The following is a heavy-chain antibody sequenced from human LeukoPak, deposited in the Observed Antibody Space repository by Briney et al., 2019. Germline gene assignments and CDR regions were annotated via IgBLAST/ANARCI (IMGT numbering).Heavy chain of an antibody. Sequence: SETLSLTCTVSGVSISSNYWSWLRQPAGKGLEWIGRIHTSGSTNYNPSLKSRVTMSVDTSKNQFSLKLSSVTAADTAVYYCARGNYVYCGGDCSRGAFDIWGQGTMVTVSS. CDR3: ARGNYVYCGGDCSRGAFDI. CDR1: GVSISSNY. D-gene: IGHD2-21*02. V-gene: IGHV4-4*07. J-gene: IGHJ3*02. CDR2: IHTSGST.